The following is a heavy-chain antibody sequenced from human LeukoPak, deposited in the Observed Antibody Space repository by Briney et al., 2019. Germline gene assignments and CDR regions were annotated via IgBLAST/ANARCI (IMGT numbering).Heavy chain of an antibody. Sequence: GGSLRLSCAASGFTVSSNDMSWVRQAPGKGLECISVIYSGGSTYYADSVEGRFTVSRDNSKNTLYLEMKSLRADDTAVYYCARDLHPRLTGYFDYWGQGTVVTVSS. V-gene: IGHV3-53*01. D-gene: IGHD3-16*01. CDR1: GFTVSSND. CDR3: ARDLHPRLTGYFDY. CDR2: IYSGGST. J-gene: IGHJ4*02.